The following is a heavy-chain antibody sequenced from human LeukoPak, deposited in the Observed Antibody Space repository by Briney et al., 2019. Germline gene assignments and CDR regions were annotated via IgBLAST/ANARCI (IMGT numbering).Heavy chain of an antibody. D-gene: IGHD6-13*01. CDR1: GYTFTGYY. J-gene: IGHJ3*02. V-gene: IGHV1-2*06. CDR3: AREPIQQPFDAFDI. Sequence: ASVKVSCKASGYTFTGYYIHWVRQAPGQGLEWMGRINPNSGGTNYAQKFRGRVTMTRDTSISTAYMELSRLRSDDTAVYYCAREPIQQPFDAFDIWGQGTMVTVSS. CDR2: INPNSGGT.